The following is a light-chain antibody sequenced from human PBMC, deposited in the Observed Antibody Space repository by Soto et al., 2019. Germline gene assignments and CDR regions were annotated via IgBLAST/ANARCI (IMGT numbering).Light chain of an antibody. CDR1: SSDIDGYNY. CDR2: EVS. J-gene: IGLJ2*01. V-gene: IGLV2-14*01. Sequence: QSALTQPASVSGSPGQSITISCTGTSSDIDGYNYVSWYQQHPGKAPKLMIYEVSNRPSGVSNRFSGSKSGNTASLTISGLQAEEEADYYCSSYTSTYTLVLFGGGTKLTVL. CDR3: SSYTSTYTLVL.